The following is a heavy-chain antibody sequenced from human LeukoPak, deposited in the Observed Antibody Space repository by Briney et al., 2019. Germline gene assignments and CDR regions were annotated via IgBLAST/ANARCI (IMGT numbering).Heavy chain of an antibody. J-gene: IGHJ5*02. D-gene: IGHD3-10*01. CDR2: INYSGST. CDR1: SGSINTYY. CDR3: ARESYYGSGSYYHSNWFDP. Sequence: PSETLSLTCTVSSGSINTYYWSWIRQPPGKGLEWIGYINYSGSTNYNPSLKSRVTISVDTSKNQFSLKLSSVTAADTAVYYCARESYYGSGSYYHSNWFDPWGQGTLVTVSS. V-gene: IGHV4-59*01.